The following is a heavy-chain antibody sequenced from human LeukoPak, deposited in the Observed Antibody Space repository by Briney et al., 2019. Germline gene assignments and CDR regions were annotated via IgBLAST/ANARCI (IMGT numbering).Heavy chain of an antibody. CDR3: AKDAVAPGSGGDYFDY. D-gene: IGHD3-10*01. V-gene: IGHV3-23*01. J-gene: IGHJ4*02. Sequence: PGGSLRLSCAASGFTFSSNAMSWVHQAPGKGLERVSIITANGGRTYYADSVKGRFTISRDNSKNTLSLQMNSLRAEDTAVYYCAKDAVAPGSGGDYFDYWGQGTLVTVSS. CDR2: ITANGGRT. CDR1: GFTFSSNA.